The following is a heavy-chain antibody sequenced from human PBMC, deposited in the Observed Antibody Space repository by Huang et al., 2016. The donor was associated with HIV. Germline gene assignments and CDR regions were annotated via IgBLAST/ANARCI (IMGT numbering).Heavy chain of an antibody. Sequence: QVHLVESGGGVVQPGGSLRLSCAASGFKLSGLGMHWVRQAPGKGLEWVAVSSYDGRSQFYTDSGKGRFTISRDNSDNTLSLQMKGLRPDDTAVYYCAKESRWFSDFDHWGQGVLVSVSS. J-gene: IGHJ4*02. D-gene: IGHD2-15*01. CDR1: GFKLSGLG. CDR3: AKESRWFSDFDH. CDR2: SSYDGRSQ. V-gene: IGHV3-30*18.